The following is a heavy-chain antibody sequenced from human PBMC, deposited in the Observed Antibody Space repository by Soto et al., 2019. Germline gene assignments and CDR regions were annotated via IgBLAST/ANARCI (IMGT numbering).Heavy chain of an antibody. D-gene: IGHD3-22*01. V-gene: IGHV1-69*13. CDR1: GGTFSSYA. CDR3: ALDYDSSGYYYRPDAFDI. J-gene: IGHJ3*02. Sequence: SVKVSCKASGGTFSSYAISWVRQAPGQGLEWMGGIIPIFGTANYAQKFLGRVTITADESTSTAYMELSSLRSEDTAVYYCALDYDSSGYYYRPDAFDIWGQGTMVTVSS. CDR2: IIPIFGTA.